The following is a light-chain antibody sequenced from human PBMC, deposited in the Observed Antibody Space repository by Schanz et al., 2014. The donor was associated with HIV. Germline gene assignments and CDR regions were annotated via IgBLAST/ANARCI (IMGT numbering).Light chain of an antibody. J-gene: IGLJ3*02. CDR3: AAWDDSLSAWV. Sequence: QSVLTQPPSVSGAPGQRVTISCTGSNSNIGAAYDVHWYQQLPGTAPRLLIYGDNSRPSGVPDRFSGSGSGASASLAISGLQSEDEADYYCAAWDDSLSAWVFGGGTKLTVL. CDR2: GDN. CDR1: NSNIGAAYD. V-gene: IGLV1-40*01.